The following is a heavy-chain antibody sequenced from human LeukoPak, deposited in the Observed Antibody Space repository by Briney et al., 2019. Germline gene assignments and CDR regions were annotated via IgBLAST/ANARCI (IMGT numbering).Heavy chain of an antibody. D-gene: IGHD3-9*01. V-gene: IGHV3-11*06. CDR2: ISSSRSYT. Sequence: GGSLRLSCAASGFTFSDYYMSWIRQAPGKGLECVSYISSSRSYTNYADSVKGRFTISRDNAKNSLNLQMNSLRAEDTAVYYCAKDLPQYDILTGYLHWGQGTLVTVSS. J-gene: IGHJ1*01. CDR3: AKDLPQYDILTGYLH. CDR1: GFTFSDYY.